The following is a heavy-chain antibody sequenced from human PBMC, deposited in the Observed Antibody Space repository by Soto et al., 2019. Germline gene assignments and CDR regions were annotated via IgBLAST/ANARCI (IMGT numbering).Heavy chain of an antibody. CDR1: GGSISSSSYY. V-gene: IGHV4-39*01. CDR3: ARHAMVRGLTGWFDP. Sequence: QLQLQESGPGLVKPSETLSLTCTVSGGSISSSSYYWGWIRQPPGKGLEWIGSIFISGSTYYNPSLKSRLTISVDTSKNQFSLKLSSVAAADTALYYCARHAMVRGLTGWFDPWGQGTLVTVSS. CDR2: IFISGST. J-gene: IGHJ5*02. D-gene: IGHD3-10*01.